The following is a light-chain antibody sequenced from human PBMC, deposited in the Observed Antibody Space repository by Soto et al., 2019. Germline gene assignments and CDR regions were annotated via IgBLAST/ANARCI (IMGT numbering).Light chain of an antibody. V-gene: IGKV3-20*01. CDR2: GAS. CDR1: QRCSSY. J-gene: IGKJ1*01. CDR3: QQCDTSPWT. Sequence: EIAWTQSPDTLSLSPGERATLSCRAIQRCSSYLAWYQQKPGQAPRLLIYGASSRATGIPDRFSGSGSGTDFTLAISRLEPGDSAVYFCQQCDTSPWTFGQGNKVAIQ.